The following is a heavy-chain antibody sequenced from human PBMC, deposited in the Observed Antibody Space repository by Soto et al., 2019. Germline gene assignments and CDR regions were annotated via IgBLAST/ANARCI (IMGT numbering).Heavy chain of an antibody. J-gene: IGHJ6*01. Sequence: QVQLVESGGGLVEPGGSLRLSCAASGFSVGDNYMTWIRQAPGKGLEWLSYSSSSGGYTNYADSVKGRVTISGDNVKVLLYLQMDSLRAEYTAVYFCVSFSGRRHVFTFAYGVAVWGQGCTVIVSS. CDR1: GFSVGDNY. CDR2: SSSSGGYT. CDR3: VSFSGRRHVFTFAYGVAV. V-gene: IGHV3-11*06. D-gene: IGHD3-16*01.